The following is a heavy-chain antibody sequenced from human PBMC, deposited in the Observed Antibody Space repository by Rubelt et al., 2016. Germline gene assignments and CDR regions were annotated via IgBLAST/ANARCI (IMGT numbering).Heavy chain of an antibody. CDR3: ARDRSLENCDL. CDR2: IWYDGSNK. J-gene: IGHJ3*01. Sequence: GGGVVQPGRSLRLSCAASGFTFSSYGMHWVRQAQGKGLGGVAVIWYDGSNKYYADSGKGESTFSRDNSKNPLYLQMNGLRGEDTAVYYCARDRSLENCDLWGQGTMVTVAS. V-gene: IGHV3-33*01. D-gene: IGHD1-1*01. CDR1: GFTFSSYG.